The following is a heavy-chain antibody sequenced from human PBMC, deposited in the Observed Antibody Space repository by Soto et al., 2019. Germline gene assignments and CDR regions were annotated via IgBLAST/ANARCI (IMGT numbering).Heavy chain of an antibody. J-gene: IGHJ4*02. Sequence: GSLRRSCAASGFTFSIYDMNWVLQAPGKGLEWVSYISSSGYTTYYADSVRGRFTISRDNAKNELYLQMDSLRVEDTATYYCAVTMIMVVGFDFWGQGTPVTVSS. D-gene: IGHD3-22*01. CDR1: GFTFSIYD. V-gene: IGHV3-48*03. CDR3: AVTMIMVVGFDF. CDR2: ISSSGYTT.